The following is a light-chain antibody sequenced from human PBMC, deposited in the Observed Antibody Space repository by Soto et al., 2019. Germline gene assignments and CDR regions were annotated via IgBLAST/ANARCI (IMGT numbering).Light chain of an antibody. CDR3: QQSYSTPFT. V-gene: IGKV1-39*01. CDR2: AAS. Sequence: DIQMTQSPSSLSASVGDRVTITCRASQSIGFYLNWYQQKPGKAPKLLIYAASSLHSGVPSRFSGSGSGTDFTLTISSLQPEDFAAYYCQQSYSTPFTFGQGTRLEIK. CDR1: QSIGFY. J-gene: IGKJ5*01.